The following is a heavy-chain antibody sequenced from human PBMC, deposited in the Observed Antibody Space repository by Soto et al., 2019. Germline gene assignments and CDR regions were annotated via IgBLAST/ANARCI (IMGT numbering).Heavy chain of an antibody. Sequence: GASVKVSCKASGYTFSSYTINWVRQAPGQGLEWMGWISAYNGDTNYAQKLQGRVTMTTDTSTTTAYMELRSLRSDGTAVYYCARANLYYNFWSGLDYWGQGALVTVSS. J-gene: IGHJ4*02. CDR2: ISAYNGDT. V-gene: IGHV1-18*01. D-gene: IGHD3-3*01. CDR3: ARANLYYNFWSGLDY. CDR1: GYTFSSYT.